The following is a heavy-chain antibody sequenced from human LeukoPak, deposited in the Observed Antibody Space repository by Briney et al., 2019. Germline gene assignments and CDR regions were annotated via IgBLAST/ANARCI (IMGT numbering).Heavy chain of an antibody. D-gene: IGHD4-23*01. CDR1: GDSISSGDYY. V-gene: IGHV4-61*02. CDR2: IHTSGST. J-gene: IGHJ4*02. CDR3: AARPLHDYGGKTVDY. Sequence: SETLSLTCTVSGDSISSGDYYWSWIRQPAGEGLEWIGRIHTSGSTNYHPSLRSRVTISLDTFKNQFSLKLSSVTAADTAVYYCAARPLHDYGGKTVDYWGQGTLVTVSS.